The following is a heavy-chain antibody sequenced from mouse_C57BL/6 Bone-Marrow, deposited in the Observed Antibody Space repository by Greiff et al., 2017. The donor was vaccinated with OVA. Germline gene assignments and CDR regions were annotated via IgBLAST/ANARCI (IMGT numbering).Heavy chain of an antibody. CDR3: ARGNFGSSIYAMDY. CDR1: GFNIKNTY. Sequence: EVQLQQSVAELVRPGASVKLSCTASGFNIKNTYMHWVKQRPEQGLEWIGRIDPANDNTKYAPKFQGKATMTADTSSNTAYLQHSSLSSEDTAVYCCARGNFGSSIYAMDYWGQGTSVTVSS. CDR2: IDPANDNT. J-gene: IGHJ4*01. D-gene: IGHD1-1*01. V-gene: IGHV14-3*01.